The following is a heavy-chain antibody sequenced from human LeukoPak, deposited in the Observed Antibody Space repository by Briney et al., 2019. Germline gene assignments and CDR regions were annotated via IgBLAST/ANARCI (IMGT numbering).Heavy chain of an antibody. CDR3: ARNGAYGDYPGY. CDR1: GYTFTDYY. D-gene: IGHD4-17*01. CDR2: INPNSGGT. V-gene: IGHV1-2*02. Sequence: ASVKVSCKTSGYTFTDYYMHWVRQAPGQGLEWMGWINPNSGGTNYAQKFQGRVTMTRDTSISTAYMELSRLRSDDTAVYYCARNGAYGDYPGYWGQGTLVTVSS. J-gene: IGHJ4*02.